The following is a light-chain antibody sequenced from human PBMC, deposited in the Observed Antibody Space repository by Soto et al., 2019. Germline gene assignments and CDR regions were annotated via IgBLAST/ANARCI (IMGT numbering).Light chain of an antibody. CDR3: SSYTSSSPNVV. J-gene: IGLJ2*01. CDR2: DVS. Sequence: QSALTQPASVSGSPGQSITISCTGTSSDVGGYNYVSWYQQHPGKAPKLMIYDVSNRPLGVSNRFSGSKSGNTASLTISGLQAADEADYYCSSYTSSSPNVVFGGGTKLTVL. CDR1: SSDVGGYNY. V-gene: IGLV2-14*01.